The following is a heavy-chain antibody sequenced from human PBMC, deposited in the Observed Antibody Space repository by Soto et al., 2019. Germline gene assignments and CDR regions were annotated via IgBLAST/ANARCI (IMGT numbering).Heavy chain of an antibody. V-gene: IGHV3-48*02. CDR1: GFSFSTYS. Sequence: EVQLVESGGGLEQPGGSLRLSCAASGFSFSTYSMNWVRQPPGKGLEWVSYISSSSSTVYYADSVKGRFTISRDNAKNSLYLQMNSLRDEDTDVYYCTRESTSTLGIVGAIYGDHWGQGTLVTVSS. J-gene: IGHJ4*02. CDR2: ISSSSSTV. CDR3: TRESTSTLGIVGAIYGDH. D-gene: IGHD1-26*01.